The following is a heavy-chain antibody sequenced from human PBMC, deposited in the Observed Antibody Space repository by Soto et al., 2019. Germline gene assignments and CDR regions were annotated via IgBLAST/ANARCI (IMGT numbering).Heavy chain of an antibody. Sequence: QVQLVQSGAEVKKPGASVKVSCKASGYTFTTHGISWVRQVPGQGLEWMGWVRGDNGHTNYAQSLQGRVTMTTDTSTNTAYMEKRIMRSDDTGVYFGARDLGYCRSGPCYREWFDPWGQGTLVTVSS. CDR1: GYTFTTHG. CDR3: ARDLGYCRSGPCYREWFDP. J-gene: IGHJ5*02. D-gene: IGHD2-2*01. CDR2: VRGDNGHT. V-gene: IGHV1-18*01.